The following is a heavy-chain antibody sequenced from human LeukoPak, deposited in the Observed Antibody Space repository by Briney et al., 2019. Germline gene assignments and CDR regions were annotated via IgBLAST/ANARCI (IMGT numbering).Heavy chain of an antibody. Sequence: GRSLRLSCAASGFTFSSYGMHWVRQAPGKGLEWVAVIWYDGSNKYYADSVKGRFTISRDNSKNTLYLQMNSLRAEDTAVYYCARTRRWFGESPFDYWGQGTLVTVSS. CDR2: IWYDGSNK. V-gene: IGHV3-33*01. CDR1: GFTFSSYG. J-gene: IGHJ4*02. CDR3: ARTRRWFGESPFDY. D-gene: IGHD3-10*01.